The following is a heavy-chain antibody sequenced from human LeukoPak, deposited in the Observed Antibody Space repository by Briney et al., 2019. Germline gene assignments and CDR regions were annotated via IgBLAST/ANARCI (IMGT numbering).Heavy chain of an antibody. V-gene: IGHV1-69*13. CDR2: IIPIFGTA. Sequence: SVKVSCKASGGIFSSYGISWVRQAPGQGLEWMGGIIPIFGTANYAQKFQGRVTITADESTRTAYMELSSLRSEDTAVYYCASVGSGSYPFDYWGQGTLVTVSS. CDR3: ASVGSGSYPFDY. J-gene: IGHJ4*02. D-gene: IGHD3-10*01. CDR1: GGIFSSYG.